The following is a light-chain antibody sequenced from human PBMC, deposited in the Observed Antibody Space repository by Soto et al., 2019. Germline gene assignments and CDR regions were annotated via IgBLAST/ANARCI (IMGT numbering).Light chain of an antibody. V-gene: IGLV2-14*01. Sequence: QSALTQPASVSGSPGQSITISCTGTSSDVGGYNYVCWYQQHPGKAPKLMIYDVSNRPSGVSNRFSGSKSGNTASLTISGLQAEDVADYYCSSYTSLSTFSVFGSATKI. CDR3: SSYTSLSTFSV. CDR1: SSDVGGYNY. J-gene: IGLJ1*01. CDR2: DVS.